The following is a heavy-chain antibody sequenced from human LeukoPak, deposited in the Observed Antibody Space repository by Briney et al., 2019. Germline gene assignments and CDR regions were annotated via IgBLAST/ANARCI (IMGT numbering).Heavy chain of an antibody. V-gene: IGHV3-23*01. CDR3: AKDRGSSTD. Sequence: GGSLRLSCTASGFTFSSVWMTWVRQAPGKGLEWVSAISGSGGSTYYADSVKGRFTISRDNSKNTLYLQMNSLRAEDTAVYHCAKDRGSSTDWGQGTLVTVSS. CDR1: GFTFSSVW. CDR2: ISGSGGST. D-gene: IGHD6-6*01. J-gene: IGHJ4*02.